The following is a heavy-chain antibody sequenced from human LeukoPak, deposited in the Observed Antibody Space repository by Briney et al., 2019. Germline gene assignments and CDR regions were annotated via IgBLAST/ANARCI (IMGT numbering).Heavy chain of an antibody. CDR3: ARGSQQQLVRWPYFGFDY. J-gene: IGHJ4*02. Sequence: SETLSLTCTVSGGSISSYYWNWIRQPPGRGLEWIGYIYYSGSTNYNPSLKSRVTISVDTSKNQFSLKLSSVTAADTAVYYCARGSQQQLVRWPYFGFDYWGQGTLVTVSS. CDR1: GGSISSYY. V-gene: IGHV4-59*01. CDR2: IYYSGST. D-gene: IGHD6-13*01.